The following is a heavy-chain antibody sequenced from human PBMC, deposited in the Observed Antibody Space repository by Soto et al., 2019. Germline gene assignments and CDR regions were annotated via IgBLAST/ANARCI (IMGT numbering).Heavy chain of an antibody. V-gene: IGHV5-51*01. CDR2: MYPDDSDI. D-gene: IGHD3-22*01. Sequence: PGESLKISCKASGYSFSFYWIGWVRQMPGKGLEWMAIMYPDDSDIRYSPSFEAHVTISADKSTSTAFLQWSSLKASDTAMYYCATAYVYDFENSNYYRDAFDIWGQGTLVNV. CDR3: ATAYVYDFENSNYYRDAFDI. CDR1: GYSFSFYW. J-gene: IGHJ3*02.